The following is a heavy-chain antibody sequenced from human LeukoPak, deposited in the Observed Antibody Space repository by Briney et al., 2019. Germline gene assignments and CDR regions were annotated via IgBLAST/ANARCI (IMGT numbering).Heavy chain of an antibody. V-gene: IGHV4-59*01. CDR1: GGSISSYY. CDR2: VYYSGST. D-gene: IGHD5-18*01. J-gene: IGHJ4*02. Sequence: SETLSLTCTVSGGSISSYYWSWIRQPPGKGLEWIGYVYYSGSTTYNPSLKSRVTISVGTSKSQFSLKLSSVTAADTAVYFCARVGYSFGYGDFDYWGQGTLVTVSS. CDR3: ARVGYSFGYGDFDY.